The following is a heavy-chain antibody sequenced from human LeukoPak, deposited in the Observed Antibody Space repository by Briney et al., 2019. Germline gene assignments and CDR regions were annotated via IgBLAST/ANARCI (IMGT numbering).Heavy chain of an antibody. CDR3: ASPYDYGDYGANAFDI. Sequence: DSVKVSCKASGYTFTSYDINWMRQANGPGNDWMGWMNPNSSNTAYAQQFQGRVTMTRNTSISTAYTELSSLRSEDTAVYYCASPYDYGDYGANAFDIWGQGTMVTVSS. D-gene: IGHD4-17*01. V-gene: IGHV1-8*01. CDR1: GYTFTSYD. CDR2: MNPNSSNT. J-gene: IGHJ3*02.